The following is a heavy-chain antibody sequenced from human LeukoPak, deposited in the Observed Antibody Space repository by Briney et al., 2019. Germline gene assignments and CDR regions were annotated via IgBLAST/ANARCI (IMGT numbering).Heavy chain of an antibody. V-gene: IGHV3-15*01. CDR3: ARDVAEEMATISGGNY. CDR2: IKSKTDGGTT. J-gene: IGHJ4*02. Sequence: GGSLRLSCAASGFTFVNVWMSWVRQAPGKGLEWVGHIKSKTDGGTTDYAAPVKGRFTISRDNSKNTLYLQMNSLRAEDTAVYYCARDVAEEMATISGGNYWGQGTLVTVSS. CDR1: GFTFVNVW. D-gene: IGHD5-24*01.